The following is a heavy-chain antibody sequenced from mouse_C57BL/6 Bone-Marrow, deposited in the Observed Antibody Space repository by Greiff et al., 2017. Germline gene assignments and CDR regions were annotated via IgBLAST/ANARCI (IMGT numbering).Heavy chain of an antibody. Sequence: QVQLQQPGAELVRPGSSVKLSCKASGYTFTSYWMHWVKQRPIQGLEWIGNIDPSDSETHYNQKFKDKATLTVDKSSSTAYMQLSSLTSEDSAVYYCARWGNWEARKPYWYCDVWGTGTTVTVSS. D-gene: IGHD4-1*02. CDR1: GYTFTSYW. V-gene: IGHV1-52*01. CDR2: IDPSDSET. J-gene: IGHJ1*03. CDR3: ARWGNWEARKPYWYCDV.